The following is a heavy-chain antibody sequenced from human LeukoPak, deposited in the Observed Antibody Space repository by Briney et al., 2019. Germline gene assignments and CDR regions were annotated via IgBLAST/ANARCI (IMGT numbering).Heavy chain of an antibody. J-gene: IGHJ5*02. V-gene: IGHV4-59*01. CDR3: ARERGYCSSTSCKSGNWFDP. CDR1: GGSISSYY. D-gene: IGHD2-2*01. Sequence: SSETLSLTCTVSGGSISSYYWSWIRQPPGKGLEWIGYIYYSGSTNYNPSLKSRVTISVDTSKNQFSLKLSSVTAADTAVYYCARERGYCSSTSCKSGNWFDPWGQGTLVTVSS. CDR2: IYYSGST.